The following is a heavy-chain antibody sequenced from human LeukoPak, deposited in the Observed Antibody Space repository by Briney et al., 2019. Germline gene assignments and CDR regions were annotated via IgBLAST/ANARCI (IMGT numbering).Heavy chain of an antibody. D-gene: IGHD4-23*01. CDR1: GGSISSSSYY. CDR2: IYYSGST. CDR3: ARTFSDYGGNSRYFDY. J-gene: IGHJ4*02. V-gene: IGHV4-39*01. Sequence: SETLSLTCTVSGGSISSSSYYWGWIRQPPGKGLEWIGSIYYSGSTYYNPSLKSRVTISVDTSKNQFSLKLSSVTAADTAVYYCARTFSDYGGNSRYFDYWGQGTLVTVSS.